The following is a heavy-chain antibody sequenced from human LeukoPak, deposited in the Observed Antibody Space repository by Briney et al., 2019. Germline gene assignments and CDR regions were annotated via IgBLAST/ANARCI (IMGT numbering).Heavy chain of an antibody. D-gene: IGHD3-10*01. V-gene: IGHV3-21*01. J-gene: IGHJ1*01. CDR3: ARDGYYYGSGRAAMQYFQH. CDR2: ISSSSSYI. CDR1: GFTFSSYS. Sequence: MAGGSLRLSCAASGFTFSSYSMNWVRQAPGKGLEWVSSISSSSSYIYYADSVKGRFTISRDNAKNSLYLQMNSLRAEDTAVYYCARDGYYYGSGRAAMQYFQHWGQGTLVTVSS.